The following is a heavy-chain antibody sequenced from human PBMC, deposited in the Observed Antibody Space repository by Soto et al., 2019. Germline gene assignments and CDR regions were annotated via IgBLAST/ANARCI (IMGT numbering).Heavy chain of an antibody. D-gene: IGHD1-1*01. CDR1: GYTFTNYA. V-gene: IGHV1-3*01. CDR2: INAGNGNT. J-gene: IGHJ4*02. Sequence: AASVKVSCKASGYTFTNYAIHWVRQAPGQRLEWMGWINAGNGNTKYSQKFQDRVTITRDTSASTVYMALSSLRFEDTAVYYCAREQQLDTGNFDYWGQVTLVTVSS. CDR3: AREQQLDTGNFDY.